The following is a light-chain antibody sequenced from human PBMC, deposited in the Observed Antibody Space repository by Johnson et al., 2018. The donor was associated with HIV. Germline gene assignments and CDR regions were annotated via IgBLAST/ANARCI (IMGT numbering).Light chain of an antibody. J-gene: IGLJ1*01. CDR1: SSNIGNNY. CDR2: DNH. Sequence: QSVLTQPPSVSAAPGQKVNISCSGSSSNIGNNYVSWYQQLPGTAPKVLIYDNHKRPSGIPDRVSGSKSGTSATLCITGLQTGDEADYYCGTWDSSLSVYVFGTGTKVTVL. CDR3: GTWDSSLSVYV. V-gene: IGLV1-51*01.